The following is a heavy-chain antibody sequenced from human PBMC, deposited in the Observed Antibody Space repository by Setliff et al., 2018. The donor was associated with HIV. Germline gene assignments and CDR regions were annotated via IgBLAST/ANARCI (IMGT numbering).Heavy chain of an antibody. CDR3: ARTSGIVVVITDAFDI. CDR1: GYTFTSYG. CDR2: ISAYNGKT. J-gene: IGHJ3*02. Sequence: ASVKVSCKASGYTFTSYGISWVRQAPGQGLEWMGWISAYNGKTNYAQKLQGRVTMTTDTSTSTAYMELRSLRSDDTAVYYCARTSGIVVVITDAFDIWGQGTMVTVS. V-gene: IGHV1-18*01. D-gene: IGHD3-22*01.